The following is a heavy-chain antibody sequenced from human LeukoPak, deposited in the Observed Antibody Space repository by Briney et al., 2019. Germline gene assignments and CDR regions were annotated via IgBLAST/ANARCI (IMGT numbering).Heavy chain of an antibody. J-gene: IGHJ4*02. CDR2: TSGGGGST. Sequence: GGSLRLSRAASGFTFTSYSMNWVRQAPGKGLEWVSTTSGGGGSTYYADSVKGRFTISRDNSKNTLYLQVNSLRAEDTAVYYCAKGGKWDVTPFDYWGQGTLVTVSS. CDR1: GFTFTSYS. V-gene: IGHV3-23*01. CDR3: AKGGKWDVTPFDY. D-gene: IGHD1-26*01.